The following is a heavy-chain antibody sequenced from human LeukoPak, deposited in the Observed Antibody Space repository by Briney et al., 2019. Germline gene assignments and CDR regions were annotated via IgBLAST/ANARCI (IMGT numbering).Heavy chain of an antibody. CDR1: GYTFTSYG. J-gene: IGHJ3*02. V-gene: IGHV1-18*01. D-gene: IGHD3-10*01. Sequence: GASVKVSCKASGYTFTSYGISWVRQAPGQGLEWMVWISAYNGNTNYAQKLQGRVTMTTDTSTSTAYMELRSLRSDDTAVYYCARDMVRGVITPSDAFDIWGQGTMVTVSS. CDR3: ARDMVRGVITPSDAFDI. CDR2: ISAYNGNT.